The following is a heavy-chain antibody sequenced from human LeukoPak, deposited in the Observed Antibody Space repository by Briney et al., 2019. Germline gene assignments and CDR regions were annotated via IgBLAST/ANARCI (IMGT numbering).Heavy chain of an antibody. CDR2: IYYSGST. Sequence: PSETLSLTCTVSGGSVSSGSYYWSWNRQPPGKGLEWIGYIYYSGSTNYDPSLKSRVTISVDTSKNQFSLKLSSVTAADTAVYYCGGSSGDYDYYFDYWGQGTLVTVSS. V-gene: IGHV4-61*01. D-gene: IGHD5-12*01. CDR3: GGSSGDYDYYFDY. CDR1: GGSVSSGSYY. J-gene: IGHJ4*02.